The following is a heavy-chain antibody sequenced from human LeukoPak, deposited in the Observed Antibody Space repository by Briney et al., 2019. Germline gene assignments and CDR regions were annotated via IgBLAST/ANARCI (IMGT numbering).Heavy chain of an antibody. Sequence: ASVKVSCKASGYTFTGYYMHWVRQAPGQGLEWMGWINPNSGGTNYAQKFQGRVTMTRDTSISTAYMELSRLRSDDTAVCYCARRPKWLLRGPFDYWGQGTLVTVSS. D-gene: IGHD3-22*01. J-gene: IGHJ4*02. V-gene: IGHV1-2*02. CDR1: GYTFTGYY. CDR2: INPNSGGT. CDR3: ARRPKWLLRGPFDY.